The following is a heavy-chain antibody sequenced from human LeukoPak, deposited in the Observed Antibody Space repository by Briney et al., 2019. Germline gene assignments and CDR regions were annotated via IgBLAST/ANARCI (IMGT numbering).Heavy chain of an antibody. J-gene: IGHJ4*02. CDR2: TSYSGDGA. V-gene: IGHV3-23*01. D-gene: IGHD3-16*01. CDR1: GFTFSGYG. Sequence: GGSLRLSCVVSGFTFSGYGLSWVRQTPGKGLEWVSATSYSGDGAYYADSVRGRFTASRDSSTNTYYLQMDSLRAEDTAVYYCAKESEGASPAYWSRGTLVTVSS. CDR3: AKESEGASPAY.